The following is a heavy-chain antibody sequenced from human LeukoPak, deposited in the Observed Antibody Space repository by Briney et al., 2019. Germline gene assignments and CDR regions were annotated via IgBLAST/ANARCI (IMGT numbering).Heavy chain of an antibody. CDR2: IYYSGST. CDR3: ARGLEQQLAPFDY. J-gene: IGHJ4*02. Sequence: SETLSLTCTVSGGSISSYYWSWIRQPPGKGLEWIGYIYYSGSTDYNPSLKSRVTISVDTSKNQFSLKLSSVTAADTAVYYCARGLEQQLAPFDYWGQGTLVTVSS. D-gene: IGHD6-13*01. CDR1: GGSISSYY. V-gene: IGHV4-59*08.